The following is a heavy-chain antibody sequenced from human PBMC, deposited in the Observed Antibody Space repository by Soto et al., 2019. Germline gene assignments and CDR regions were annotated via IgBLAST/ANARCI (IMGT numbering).Heavy chain of an antibody. D-gene: IGHD6-13*01. CDR1: GVTFGNQT. CDR2: ISSTSAYL. Sequence: EVQMVESGGGLVKPGGSLRLSYVASGVTFGNQTMTWVRQVPGKGLEWVASISSTSAYLHYADSVRGRFTISRDNAKNSLFLQMNSIRAEDTALYYCAGSIAAGGGMDVWGQGTTVSVSS. J-gene: IGHJ6*02. V-gene: IGHV3-21*02. CDR3: AGSIAAGGGMDV.